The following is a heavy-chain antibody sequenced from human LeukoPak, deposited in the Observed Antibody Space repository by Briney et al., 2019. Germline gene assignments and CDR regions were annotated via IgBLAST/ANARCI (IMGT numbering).Heavy chain of an antibody. CDR1: GGSISSGSYY. V-gene: IGHV4-39*01. Sequence: SSETLSLTCTVSGGSISSGSYYWGWIRQPPGQGRVGIASMYYSGTTFYSPSLKSRVTISVDTSKNQLSLKLGSVTAADTAVYYCARHPPRDGSAFDYWGQGTLVTVSS. CDR2: MYYSGTT. J-gene: IGHJ4*02. CDR3: ARHPPRDGSAFDY.